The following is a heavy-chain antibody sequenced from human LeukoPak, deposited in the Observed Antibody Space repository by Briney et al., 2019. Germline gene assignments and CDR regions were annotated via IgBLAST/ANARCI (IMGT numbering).Heavy chain of an antibody. V-gene: IGHV3-13*01. CDR2: TGTTGDT. CDR3: ARGRPGSGWGTVAFDI. D-gene: IGHD6-19*01. CDR1: GFTFSSYD. J-gene: IGHJ3*02. Sequence: LTGGSLRLSCAASGFTFSSYDMHWVRQATGKGLEWVSGTGTTGDTYYPGSVKGRFTISRESAKNSLYLQMNSLRAGDTAVYFCARGRPGSGWGTVAFDIWGQGTMVTVSS.